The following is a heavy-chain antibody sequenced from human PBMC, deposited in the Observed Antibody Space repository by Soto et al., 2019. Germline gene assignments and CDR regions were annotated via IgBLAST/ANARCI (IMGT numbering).Heavy chain of an antibody. Sequence: SETLSLTCAVSGGSISSGGYSWSWIRQPPGKGLEWIGYIYHSGSTYYNPSLKSRVTISVDRSKNQFSLKLSSVTAADTAVYYCARGYSSGLPSDYWGQGTLVTVSS. D-gene: IGHD3-22*01. V-gene: IGHV4-30-2*01. CDR2: IYHSGST. CDR3: ARGYSSGLPSDY. CDR1: GGSISSGGYS. J-gene: IGHJ4*02.